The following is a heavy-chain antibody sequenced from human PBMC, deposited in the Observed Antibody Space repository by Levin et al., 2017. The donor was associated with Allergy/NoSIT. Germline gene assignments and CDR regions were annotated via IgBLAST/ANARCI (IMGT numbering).Heavy chain of an antibody. D-gene: IGHD6-6*01. CDR2: INTNTGNP. CDR1: GYIFTTHS. Sequence: KAGGSLRLSCKASGYIFTTHSMTWVRQAPGQGLEWMGWINTNTGNPTYAQGFTGRFVFSLDTSVRTAYLQISSLKAEDTGVYYCARERVRSIAARRPRDLEYWGQGTLVTVSS. CDR3: ARERVRSIAARRPRDLEY. J-gene: IGHJ4*02. V-gene: IGHV7-4-1*02.